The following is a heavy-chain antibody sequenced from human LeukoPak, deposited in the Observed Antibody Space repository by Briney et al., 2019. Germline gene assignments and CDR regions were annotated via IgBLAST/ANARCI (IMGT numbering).Heavy chain of an antibody. V-gene: IGHV7-4-1*02. CDR1: GYTLSGYS. CDR2: ISTYTGNP. J-gene: IGHJ4*02. D-gene: IGHD5-24*01. CDR3: AGGAATISFDS. Sequence: ASLRLSCAASGYTLSGYSMTTVRQSPGHGRKGMGWISTYTGNPKYAQGFTGRFVFSLDTSVSTSYLQINSLKAEDTAVYYCAGGAATISFDSWGQGTLVTVSS.